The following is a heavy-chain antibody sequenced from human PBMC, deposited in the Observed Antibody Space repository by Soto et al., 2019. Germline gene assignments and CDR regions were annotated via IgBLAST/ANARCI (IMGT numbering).Heavy chain of an antibody. J-gene: IGHJ4*02. CDR3: ARESEDLTSNFDY. CDR1: GFTFTRYS. Sequence: GGSLRLSCAASGFTFTRYSMNWVRQAPGKGLEWVSSISSTTNYIYYTDSMKGRFTVSRDNAKNSVYLEMNSLSAEDTAVYYCARESEDLTSNFDYWGQGTLVTVSS. V-gene: IGHV3-21*01. CDR2: ISSTTNYI.